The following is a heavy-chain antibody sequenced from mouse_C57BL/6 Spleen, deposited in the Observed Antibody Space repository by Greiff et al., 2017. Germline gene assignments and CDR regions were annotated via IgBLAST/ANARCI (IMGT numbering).Heavy chain of an antibody. CDR3: ARETDYGGYFDG. V-gene: IGHV5-16*01. D-gene: IGHD1-1*01. CDR1: GFTFSDYY. CDR2: INYDGSST. J-gene: IGHJ1*03. Sequence: EVQLVESEGGLVQPGSSMKLSCTASGFTFSDYYMAWVRQVPEKGLEWVANINYDGSSTYYLDSLKSRFILSRDNTKNIRYLQMSSLKSEDTATYYCARETDYGGYFDGWGTGTTVTVSS.